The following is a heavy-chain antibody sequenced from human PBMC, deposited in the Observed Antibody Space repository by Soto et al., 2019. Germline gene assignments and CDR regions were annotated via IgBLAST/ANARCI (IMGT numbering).Heavy chain of an antibody. Sequence: PSETLSLTCTVTGGSMTSGDQYWTWIRHRPGEGLEWFGYINHRGSLYYNPSLKSRVSMSVDTTKNQFSLNLSSVTAADTAVYYCARELPQRQGRNMDAWGRGTTVTVSS. J-gene: IGHJ6*02. CDR1: GGSMTSGDQY. D-gene: IGHD1-1*01. CDR3: ARELPQRQGRNMDA. CDR2: INHRGSL. V-gene: IGHV4-31*03.